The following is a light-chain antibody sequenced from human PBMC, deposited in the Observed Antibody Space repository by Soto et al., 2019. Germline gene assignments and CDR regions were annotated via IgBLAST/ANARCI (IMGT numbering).Light chain of an antibody. V-gene: IGLV2-8*01. Sequence: QSALTQPPSASGSPGQSVTISCTGTSSDVGGYKFVSWYQQHPGKAPKLIIYEVSQRPSGVPDRFSASKSGDTASLTVSGLRAEDEADYYCSSYAGSNMGVLGSGTKLTVL. CDR1: SSDVGGYKF. CDR3: SSYAGSNMGV. CDR2: EVS. J-gene: IGLJ1*01.